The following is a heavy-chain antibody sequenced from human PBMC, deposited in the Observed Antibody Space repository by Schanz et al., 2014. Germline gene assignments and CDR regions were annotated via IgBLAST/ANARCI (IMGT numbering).Heavy chain of an antibody. CDR3: ARALKGKVAIFGVIAAQNYYYMDV. V-gene: IGHV1-18*01. J-gene: IGHJ6*03. CDR2: INTGSGDT. CDR1: GYIFTTYA. D-gene: IGHD3-3*01. Sequence: QIQLVQSGPEVKKPGATVKVSCKASGYIFTTYAMSWVRQATGQGLEWMGWINTGSGDTKYSQNFQGRVTITRDTSASTAYLDLSRLRSEDTGVYYCARALKGKVAIFGVIAAQNYYYMDVWGKGTTVTVSS.